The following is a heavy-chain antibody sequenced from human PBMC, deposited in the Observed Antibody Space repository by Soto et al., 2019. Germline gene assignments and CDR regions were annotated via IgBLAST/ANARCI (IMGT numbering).Heavy chain of an antibody. D-gene: IGHD2-8*01. CDR3: ARDTNGLHY. CDR1: GLIFSNYK. J-gene: IGHJ4*02. Sequence: GGSLRLSCAASGLIFSNYKMHWVRQAPGKGLVWVSRINTDGSITDYADSVKGRFTVSRDNAKNTMYLQMNSLTADDTAVYYCARDTNGLHYWGQGTLVTVSS. CDR2: INTDGSIT. V-gene: IGHV3-74*01.